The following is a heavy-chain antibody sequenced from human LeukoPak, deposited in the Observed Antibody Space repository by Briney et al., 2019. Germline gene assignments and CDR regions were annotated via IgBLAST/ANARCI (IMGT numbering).Heavy chain of an antibody. J-gene: IGHJ4*02. V-gene: IGHV4-38-2*02. CDR1: GYSISSGYY. CDR3: ARRAYSAAYWKHFDY. CDR2: IYHSGST. Sequence: PSETLSLTCTVSGYSISSGYYWGWIRPPPGKGLEWIGSIYHSGSTYYNPSLKSRVTISVDTSKNQFSLKLSSVTAADTAVYYCARRAYSAAYWKHFDYWGQGTLVTVSS. D-gene: IGHD1-1*01.